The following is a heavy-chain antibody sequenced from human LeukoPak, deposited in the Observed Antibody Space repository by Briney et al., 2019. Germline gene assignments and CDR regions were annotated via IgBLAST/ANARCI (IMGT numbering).Heavy chain of an antibody. CDR3: ARGYYDSSGYYYGLDY. D-gene: IGHD3-22*01. Sequence: GGSLRLSCAASGFTFDDYGMSWVRQAPGKGLEWVSGINWNGGSTGYADSVKGRFTISRDNAKNSMYLQMNSLRAEDTALYYCARGYYDSSGYYYGLDYWGQGTLVTVSS. CDR1: GFTFDDYG. J-gene: IGHJ4*02. CDR2: INWNGGST. V-gene: IGHV3-20*04.